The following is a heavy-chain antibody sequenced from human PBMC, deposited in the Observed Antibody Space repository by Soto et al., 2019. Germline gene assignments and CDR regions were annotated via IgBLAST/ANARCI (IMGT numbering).Heavy chain of an antibody. V-gene: IGHV4-59*01. J-gene: IGHJ4*02. CDR3: ARDSGRNEFDY. CDR1: GCSISSYY. D-gene: IGHD1-1*01. Sequence: SETLSLTCTVSGCSISSYYWSWIRQPPGKGLEWIGYIYYSGSTNYNPSLKSRVTISVDTSKNQFSLKLSSVTAADTAVYYCARDSGRNEFDYWGQGTLVTVSS. CDR2: IYYSGST.